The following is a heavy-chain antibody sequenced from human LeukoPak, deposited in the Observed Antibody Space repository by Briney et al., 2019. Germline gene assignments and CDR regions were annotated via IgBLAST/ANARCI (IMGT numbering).Heavy chain of an antibody. V-gene: IGHV3-30-3*01. Sequence: GGSLRLSCAASGFTFSSYAMHWVRQAPGKGLEWVAVISYDGSNKYYADSVKGRFTISRDNSKNTLYLQMNSLRAEDTTVFYCARDDPSFGGRFDYWGQGTLVTVSS. CDR3: ARDDPSFGGRFDY. D-gene: IGHD3-16*01. CDR1: GFTFSSYA. CDR2: ISYDGSNK. J-gene: IGHJ4*02.